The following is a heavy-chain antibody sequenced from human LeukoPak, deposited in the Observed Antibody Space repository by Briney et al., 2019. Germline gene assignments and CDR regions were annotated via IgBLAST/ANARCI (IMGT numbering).Heavy chain of an antibody. Sequence: ASVKVSCKVSGYTFTDYYMHWVRQAPGKGLEWMGGFDPEDGETIYAQKFQGRVTMTEDTSTDTAYMELSSLRSEDTAVYYCATLYSYGYFDYWGQGTLVTVSS. CDR1: GYTFTDYY. J-gene: IGHJ4*02. D-gene: IGHD5-18*01. CDR2: FDPEDGET. CDR3: ATLYSYGYFDY. V-gene: IGHV1-24*01.